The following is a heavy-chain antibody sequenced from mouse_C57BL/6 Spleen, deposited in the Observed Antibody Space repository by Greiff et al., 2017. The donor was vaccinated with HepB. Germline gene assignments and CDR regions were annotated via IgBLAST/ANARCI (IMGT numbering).Heavy chain of an antibody. D-gene: IGHD3-2*02. Sequence: VQLQQSGPELVKPGASVKMSCKASGYTFTDYNMHWVKQSHGKSLEWIGYINPNNGGTSYNQKFKGKATLTVNKSSSTAYMERRSLTSEDSAVYYCARTNGGSGYGYYAMDYWGQGTSVTVSS. J-gene: IGHJ4*01. CDR1: GYTFTDYN. CDR2: INPNNGGT. V-gene: IGHV1-22*01. CDR3: ARTNGGSGYGYYAMDY.